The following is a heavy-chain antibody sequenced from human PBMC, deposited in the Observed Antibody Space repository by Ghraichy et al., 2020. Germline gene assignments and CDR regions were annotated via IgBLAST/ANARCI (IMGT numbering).Heavy chain of an antibody. Sequence: GGSLRLSCTASGFTFGDYVMSWFRQAPGKWLEWVGLIRIKAYGGTTEYAASVKGRFTISRDDSKSIAYLQMNSLKTEDTAVYYCSRDYYSLYYWGQGTLVTVSS. CDR2: IRIKAYGGTT. V-gene: IGHV3-49*03. J-gene: IGHJ4*02. D-gene: IGHD3-22*01. CDR1: GFTFGDYV. CDR3: SRDYYSLYY.